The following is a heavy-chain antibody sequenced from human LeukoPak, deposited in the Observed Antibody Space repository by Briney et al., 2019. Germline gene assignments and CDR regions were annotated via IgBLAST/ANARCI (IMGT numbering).Heavy chain of an antibody. V-gene: IGHV3-53*01. Sequence: PGGSLRLSCAASGFTVSSNYMSWVRQAPGKGLEWVSVIYSGGSIYYADSVKGRFTISRDNSKNTLYLQMNSLRAEDTAVYYCAREYSSGTYYFDYWGQGTLVTVSS. J-gene: IGHJ4*02. CDR2: IYSGGSI. CDR3: AREYSSGTYYFDY. CDR1: GFTVSSNY. D-gene: IGHD6-19*01.